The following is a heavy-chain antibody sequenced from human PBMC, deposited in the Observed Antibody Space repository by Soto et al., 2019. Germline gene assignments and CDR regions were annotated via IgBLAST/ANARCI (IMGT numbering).Heavy chain of an antibody. J-gene: IGHJ6*02. D-gene: IGHD7-27*01. CDR2: IKSKTDGGKT. CDR3: TTGSGDRLYYYGMDV. Sequence: GGSLRLSCAASGFTFSNAWMNWVRQAPGKGLEWVGRIKSKTDGGKTDYAAPVKGRFTISRDDSKNTLYLQMNSLKTEDTAVYYCTTGSGDRLYYYGMDVWGQGTTVTVSS. V-gene: IGHV3-15*07. CDR1: GFTFSNAW.